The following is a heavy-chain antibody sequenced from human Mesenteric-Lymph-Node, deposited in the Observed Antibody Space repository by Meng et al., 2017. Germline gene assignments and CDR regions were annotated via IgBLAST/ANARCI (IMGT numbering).Heavy chain of an antibody. CDR1: GYTFTGYY. CDR3: ARGCLDELWFGECRKWFDP. Sequence: ASVKVSCKASGYTFTGYYMHWVRQAPGQGLEWMGIINPSGGSTSYAQKFQGRVTMTRDTSTSTVYMELSSLRSEDTAVYYCARGCLDELWFGECRKWFDPWGQGTLVTVSS. J-gene: IGHJ5*02. V-gene: IGHV1-46*01. CDR2: INPSGGST. D-gene: IGHD3-10*01.